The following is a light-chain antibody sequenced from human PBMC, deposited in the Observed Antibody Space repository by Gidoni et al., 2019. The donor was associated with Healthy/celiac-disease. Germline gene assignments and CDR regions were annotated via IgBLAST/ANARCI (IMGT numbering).Light chain of an antibody. CDR1: QSVSSY. CDR3: QQRSNWPPRIT. V-gene: IGKV3-11*01. J-gene: IGKJ3*01. Sequence: EIVLTQSPATLSLSPGERATLSCRASQSVSSYLAWYQQKPGQAPRLLIYDASNRATGIPARFSGSESGTDFTLTISSLEPEEIAVYYCQQRSNWPPRITFGPGTKVDIK. CDR2: DAS.